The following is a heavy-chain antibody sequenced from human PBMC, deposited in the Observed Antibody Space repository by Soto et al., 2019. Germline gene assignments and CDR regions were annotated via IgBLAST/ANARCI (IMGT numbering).Heavy chain of an antibody. V-gene: IGHV1-69*13. D-gene: IGHD3-3*01. CDR1: GGTFSSYA. Sequence: SVKVSCKASGGTFSSYAISWVRQAPGQGLEWMGGIIPIFGTANYAQKFQGRVTITADESTSTAYMELSSLRSEDTAVYYCANTYYDFWSGYSPDYYGMDVWGQGTTVTVSS. J-gene: IGHJ6*02. CDR2: IIPIFGTA. CDR3: ANTYYDFWSGYSPDYYGMDV.